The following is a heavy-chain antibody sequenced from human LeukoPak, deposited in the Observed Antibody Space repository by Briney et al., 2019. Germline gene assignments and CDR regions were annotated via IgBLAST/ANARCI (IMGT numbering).Heavy chain of an antibody. V-gene: IGHV1-2*02. Sequence: ASVKVSCKASGYTFTGYYMHWVRQAPGQGLEWMGWINPNSGGTNYAQKFQGRVIMTRDTSISTAYMELSRLRSDDTVVYYCARGALREDYFDYWGQGTLVTVSS. J-gene: IGHJ4*02. CDR2: INPNSGGT. CDR1: GYTFTGYY. CDR3: ARGALREDYFDY.